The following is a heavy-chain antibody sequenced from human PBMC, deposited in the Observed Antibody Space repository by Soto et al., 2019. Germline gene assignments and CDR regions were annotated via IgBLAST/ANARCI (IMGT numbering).Heavy chain of an antibody. CDR1: GFTFGDYA. CDR2: IRSKAYGGTT. D-gene: IGHD1-26*01. CDR3: TNHGATESGY. J-gene: IGHJ4*02. Sequence: PGGSLRLSCTASGFTFGDYAMSWVRQAPGKGLEWVGFIRSKAYGGTTEYAASVKGRFTTSRDDSKSIAYPQMNSLKTEDTAVYYCTNHGATESGYWGQGTLVTVSS. V-gene: IGHV3-49*04.